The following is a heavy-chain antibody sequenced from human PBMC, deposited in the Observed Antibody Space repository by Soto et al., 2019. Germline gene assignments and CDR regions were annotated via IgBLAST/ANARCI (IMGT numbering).Heavy chain of an antibody. CDR3: ARATYYDILSGYLTGNWFDP. CDR1: GGSISSGDYY. CDR2: IYYSGST. J-gene: IGHJ5*02. Sequence: SVTLSLTCTVSGGSISSGDYYWSWIRQPPGKGLEWIGYIYYSGSTYYNPSLKSRVTISVDTSKNQFSLKLSSVTAADTAVYYCARATYYDILSGYLTGNWFDPWGQGTMVTVSS. D-gene: IGHD3-9*01. V-gene: IGHV4-30-4*01.